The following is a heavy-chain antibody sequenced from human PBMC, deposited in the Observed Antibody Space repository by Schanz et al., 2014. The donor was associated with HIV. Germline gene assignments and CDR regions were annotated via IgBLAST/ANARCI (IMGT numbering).Heavy chain of an antibody. CDR2: MIPSFRLR. CDR3: AKSPIFGDVIFYGMDV. J-gene: IGHJ6*02. Sequence: QVQVVQSGAEVKKPGSSVKVSCKAFGGTLSNYAISWVRQAPGQGLEWMGGMIPSFRLRTYAQKFQGRVTIAADESASTAYMELNSLRSDDTAVYYCAKSPIFGDVIFYGMDVWGQGTTVTVSS. D-gene: IGHD3-3*02. V-gene: IGHV1-69*01. CDR1: GGTLSNYA.